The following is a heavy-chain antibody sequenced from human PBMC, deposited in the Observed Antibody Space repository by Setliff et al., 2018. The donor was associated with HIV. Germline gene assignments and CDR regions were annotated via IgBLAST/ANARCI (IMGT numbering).Heavy chain of an antibody. CDR1: GGSVSSGSYY. CDR2: IYYSGST. D-gene: IGHD6-25*01. J-gene: IGHJ4*02. V-gene: IGHV4-61*01. CDR3: ARYSPRGYTLTGPY. Sequence: SETPSLTCTVSGGSVSSGSYYWSWIRQPPGKGLEWIGYIYYSGSTKHNPSLKSRVTISLDTSKNQFSLKLTSVTAADTAVYYCARYSPRGYTLTGPYWGQGTLVTVSS.